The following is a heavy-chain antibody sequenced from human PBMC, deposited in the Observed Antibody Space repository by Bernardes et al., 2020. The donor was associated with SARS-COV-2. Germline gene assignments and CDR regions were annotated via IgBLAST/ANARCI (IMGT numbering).Heavy chain of an antibody. D-gene: IGHD6-19*01. Sequence: GGSLRLSCAASGFTFSSYWMSWVRQAPGKGLKRVANIKHDGSEIYYVDSVRGRFTISRDNAENSLYLQMNSLRAEDTAVYYCARDREIGVAGADYWGQGTRVTVSS. V-gene: IGHV3-7*01. CDR2: IKHDGSEI. CDR1: GFTFSSYW. J-gene: IGHJ4*02. CDR3: ARDREIGVAGADY.